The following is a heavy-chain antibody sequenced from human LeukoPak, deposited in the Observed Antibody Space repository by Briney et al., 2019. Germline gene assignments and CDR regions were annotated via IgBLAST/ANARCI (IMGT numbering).Heavy chain of an antibody. CDR1: GYTFTGYS. J-gene: IGHJ4*02. V-gene: IGHV1-46*01. D-gene: IGHD2-15*01. Sequence: GASVKVSCKASGYTFTGYSMHWVRQAPGQGLEWMGIINPSVGSTSYAQKFQGRVTMTRDTSTSTVYMELSSLRSDDTAVYYCARDVMVAAYYFDSWGQGTLVTVSS. CDR2: INPSVGST. CDR3: ARDVMVAAYYFDS.